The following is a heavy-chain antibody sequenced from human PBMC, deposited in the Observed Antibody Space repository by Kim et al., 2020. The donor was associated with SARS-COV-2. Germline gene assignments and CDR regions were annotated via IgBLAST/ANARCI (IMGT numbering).Heavy chain of an antibody. V-gene: IGHV1-3*01. Sequence: YYRQFQGRVTVTRDTSASTANMELSSLRSEDPAVYYCARNFWSGYYAFDIWGQGTMVTVSS. CDR3: ARNFWSGYYAFDI. J-gene: IGHJ3*02. D-gene: IGHD3-3*01.